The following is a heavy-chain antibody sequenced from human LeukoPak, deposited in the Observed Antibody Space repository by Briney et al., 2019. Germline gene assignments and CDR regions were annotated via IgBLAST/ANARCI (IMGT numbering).Heavy chain of an antibody. J-gene: IGHJ6*04. Sequence: GGSLRLSCAASGFTFRSYGMHWVRQAPGKGLEWVAVISYDGSNKYYADSVKGRFTISRDNSKNTLYLQMNSLRAEDTAVYYCAKGAVDTAMVDYYYYYGMDVWGKGTTVTVSS. V-gene: IGHV3-30*18. CDR1: GFTFRSYG. CDR2: ISYDGSNK. D-gene: IGHD5-18*01. CDR3: AKGAVDTAMVDYYYYYGMDV.